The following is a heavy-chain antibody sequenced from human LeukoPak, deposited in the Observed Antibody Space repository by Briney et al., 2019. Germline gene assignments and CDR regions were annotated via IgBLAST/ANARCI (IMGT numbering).Heavy chain of an antibody. V-gene: IGHV3-23*01. J-gene: IGHJ6*03. CDR3: AKPSSSSPRNYYYYYYMDV. CDR1: GFTFSSYA. D-gene: IGHD6-6*01. Sequence: GGSLRLSCAASGFTFSSYAMSWVRQAPGKGLEWVSAISGSGGSTYYADSVKGRFTISRDNSENTLYLQRNSLRAEDTAVYYCAKPSSSSPRNYYYYYYMDVWGKGTTVTVSS. CDR2: ISGSGGST.